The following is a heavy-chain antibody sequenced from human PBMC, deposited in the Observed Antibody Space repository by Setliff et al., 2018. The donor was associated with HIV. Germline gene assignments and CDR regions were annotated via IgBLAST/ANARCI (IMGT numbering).Heavy chain of an antibody. Sequence: ASVKVSCKASGYTFTSYGISWVRQAPGQGLEWMGWINAYNGNTNYAQKLQGRVTMTTDTSTSTAYMELRSLRSDDTAVYYCARDRSSWGTDAFDIWGQGTMVTVSS. CDR1: GYTFTSYG. CDR2: INAYNGNT. CDR3: ARDRSSWGTDAFDI. J-gene: IGHJ3*02. V-gene: IGHV1-18*01. D-gene: IGHD6-13*01.